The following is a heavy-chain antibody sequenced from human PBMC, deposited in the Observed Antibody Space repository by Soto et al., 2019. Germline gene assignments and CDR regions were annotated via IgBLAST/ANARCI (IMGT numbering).Heavy chain of an antibody. CDR3: ARGLFLDY. CDR2: INEDESNT. D-gene: IGHD3-3*01. CDR1: GFTFSNYW. V-gene: IGHV3-74*01. J-gene: IGHJ4*02. Sequence: EVQLVESGGGLVQPGGSLRLSCATSGFTFSNYWMHWVRQAPGKGPVWVSRINEDESNTNYADSVKGRFTISRDNAKNNLYLQMNSLRAEDTAVYYCARGLFLDYWGQGTRVTVSS.